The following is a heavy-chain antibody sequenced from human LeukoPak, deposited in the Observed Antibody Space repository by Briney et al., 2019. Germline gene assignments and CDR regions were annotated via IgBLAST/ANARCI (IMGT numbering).Heavy chain of an antibody. CDR1: GFTFSSYE. CDR3: AKDRVAKPGYSSRHRSHYFDY. J-gene: IGHJ4*02. CDR2: ISSSGSTI. Sequence: PGGSLRLSCAASGFTFSSYEMNWVRQAPGKGLEWVSYISSSGSTIYYADSVKGRFTISGDNAKNTLYLQMNSLRAEDTAVYYCAKDRVAKPGYSSRHRSHYFDYWGQGTLVTVSS. D-gene: IGHD6-13*01. V-gene: IGHV3-48*03.